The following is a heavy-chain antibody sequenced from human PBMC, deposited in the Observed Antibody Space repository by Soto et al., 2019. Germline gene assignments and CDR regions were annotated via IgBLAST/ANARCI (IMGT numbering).Heavy chain of an antibody. CDR3: ATMGTPVTGLYYFDY. Sequence: SETLSLTCTVSGGSISSGDYYWSWIRQPPGKGLEWIGYIYYSGSTYYNPSLKSRVTISVDTSKNQFSLNLSSVTAADTAVYYCATMGTPVTGLYYFDYWGQGTLVTVSS. V-gene: IGHV4-30-4*01. J-gene: IGHJ4*02. D-gene: IGHD4-17*01. CDR1: GGSISSGDYY. CDR2: IYYSGST.